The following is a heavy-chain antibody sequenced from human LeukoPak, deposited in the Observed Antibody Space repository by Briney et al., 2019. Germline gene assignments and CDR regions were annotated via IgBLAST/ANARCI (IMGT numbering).Heavy chain of an antibody. CDR1: GGSISSGSYY. Sequence: SQTLSLTCTVSGGSISSGSYYWSWIRQPAGKGLEWIGRIYTSGSTNYNPSLKSRVTISVDTSKNQFSLKLSSVTAADTAVNYCARGRAHDSSGIPLDYWGQGTLVTVSS. J-gene: IGHJ4*02. CDR3: ARGRAHDSSGIPLDY. V-gene: IGHV4-61*02. D-gene: IGHD3-22*01. CDR2: IYTSGST.